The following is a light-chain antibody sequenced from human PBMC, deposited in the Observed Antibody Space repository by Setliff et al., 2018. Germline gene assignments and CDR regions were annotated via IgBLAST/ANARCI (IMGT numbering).Light chain of an antibody. Sequence: SALTQPPSASGSPGQSLTITCTGTSRDVGAYNLVSWYQQLPGKAPKLLIYEVTKRPSGVPDRFSGSKSGNTASLTVSGLQADDEADYYCCSYAASYNPYVFGTGTKVTVL. J-gene: IGLJ1*01. CDR2: EVT. CDR3: CSYAASYNPYV. CDR1: SRDVGAYNL. V-gene: IGLV2-8*01.